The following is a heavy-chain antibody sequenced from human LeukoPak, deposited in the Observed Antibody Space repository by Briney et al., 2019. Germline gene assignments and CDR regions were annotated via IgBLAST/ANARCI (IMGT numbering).Heavy chain of an antibody. V-gene: IGHV3-21*01. CDR3: ASLAVAGTDSFDP. J-gene: IGHJ5*02. CDR2: ISSSGDYI. Sequence: GGSLRLSCAASGFTFSYYSINWVRQAPGKGLEWVSSISSSGDYIYYADSVKGRFTISRDNAKNSLYLQMNSLRAEDTAVYYCASLAVAGTDSFDPWGQGTLVTVSS. D-gene: IGHD6-19*01. CDR1: GFTFSYYS.